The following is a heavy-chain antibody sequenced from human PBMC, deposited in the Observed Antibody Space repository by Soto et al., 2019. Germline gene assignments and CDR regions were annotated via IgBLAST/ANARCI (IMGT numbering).Heavy chain of an antibody. J-gene: IGHJ4*02. D-gene: IGHD3-10*01. CDR1: GFTFSSYA. V-gene: IGHV3-23*01. CDR2: ISGSGGST. CDR3: AKPYYGSGTLIPLDY. Sequence: GGSLRLSCAASGFTFSSYAMSWVRQAPGKGLEWVSGISGSGGSTYYADSVRGQFTISRDNSKHTLYLQMNSLRAEDTAVYYCAKPYYGSGTLIPLDYWGQGTLVTVSS.